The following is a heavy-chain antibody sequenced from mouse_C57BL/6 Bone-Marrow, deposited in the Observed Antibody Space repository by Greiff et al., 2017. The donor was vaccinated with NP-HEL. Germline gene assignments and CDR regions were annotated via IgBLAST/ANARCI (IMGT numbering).Heavy chain of an antibody. CDR1: GFTFSDYG. Sequence: EVKLMESGGGLVQPGGSLKLSCAASGFTFSDYGMAWVRQAPRKGPEWVAFISNLAYSIYYADTVTGRFTISRENAKNTLYLEMSSLRSEDTAMYYCARHPSMDFWGQGTSVTVSS. V-gene: IGHV5-15*01. J-gene: IGHJ4*01. CDR2: ISNLAYSI. CDR3: ARHPSMDF.